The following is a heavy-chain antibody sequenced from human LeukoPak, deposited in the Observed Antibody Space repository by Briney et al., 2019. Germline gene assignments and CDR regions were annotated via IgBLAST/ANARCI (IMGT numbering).Heavy chain of an antibody. CDR1: GFTFSSYS. Sequence: GGSLRLSCAASGFTFSSYSMNWVRQAPGKGLEWVSAITGSGGSTNYADSVKGRFTISRDNSKNTLYLQMQSLRAEDTAVYYCAKDRFCCGYTGWQFDYWGQGSLVTVSS. V-gene: IGHV3-23*01. CDR3: AKDRFCCGYTGWQFDY. CDR2: ITGSGGST. J-gene: IGHJ4*02. D-gene: IGHD3-3*01.